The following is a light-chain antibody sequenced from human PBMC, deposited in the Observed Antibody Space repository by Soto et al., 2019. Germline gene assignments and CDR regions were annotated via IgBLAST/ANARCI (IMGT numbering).Light chain of an antibody. V-gene: IGKV3-20*01. J-gene: IGKJ1*01. CDR3: HQYGKSPRT. Sequence: DIVLTQSPGNLSLSPGERVTLSCRASQIVPSDYLAWYHQEPGQAPRLLIYGAFTRATGIPDRFSGSGSGTDFTLSISRLEPGDFGLYFCHQYGKSPRTVGQGTKVDTK. CDR2: GAF. CDR1: QIVPSDY.